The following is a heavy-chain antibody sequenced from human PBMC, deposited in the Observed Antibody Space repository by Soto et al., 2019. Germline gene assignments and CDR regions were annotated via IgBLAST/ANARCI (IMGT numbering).Heavy chain of an antibody. D-gene: IGHD3-9*01. Sequence: GGSLRLSCAASGFTFSSYSMNWVRQSPGKGLEWVSSSSSSSSYIYYADSVKGRFTISRENAKNSLYLQMNSLRAEDTAVYYCARDTNYDIYAFDIWGQGTMVTVSS. CDR3: ARDTNYDIYAFDI. CDR1: GFTFSSYS. CDR2: SSSSSSYI. V-gene: IGHV3-21*01. J-gene: IGHJ3*02.